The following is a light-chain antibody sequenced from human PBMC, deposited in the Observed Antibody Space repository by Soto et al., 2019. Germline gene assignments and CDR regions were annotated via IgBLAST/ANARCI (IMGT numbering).Light chain of an antibody. CDR1: QSINIY. CDR3: QQSFSTPQT. Sequence: DIQMTQSPSSLSASVGDSVTITCRASQSINIYLSWYQQKPGKAPKLLINVASTLQGGVPSRFSGSGSGTEFTLAISSLQPEDSATYYCQQSFSTPQTFGGRTKVDIK. J-gene: IGKJ4*01. V-gene: IGKV1-39*01. CDR2: VAS.